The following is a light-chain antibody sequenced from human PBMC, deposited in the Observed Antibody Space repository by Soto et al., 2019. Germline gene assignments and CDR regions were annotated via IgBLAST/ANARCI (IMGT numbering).Light chain of an antibody. J-gene: IGLJ2*01. V-gene: IGLV1-51*01. CDR1: SSNIGAGY. Sequence: QSVLTQPPSVSGAPGQRVTISCTGSSSNIGAGYGVHWYQQLPGTAPKLLIYDNNKRPSGIPDRFSGSKSGTSGTLDITGLQTGDEADYYCATWDGSLPGEVFGGGTKVTVL. CDR2: DNN. CDR3: ATWDGSLPGEV.